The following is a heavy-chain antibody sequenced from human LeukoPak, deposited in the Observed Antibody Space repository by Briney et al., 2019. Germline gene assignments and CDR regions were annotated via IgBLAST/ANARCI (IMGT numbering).Heavy chain of an antibody. CDR2: IYYSGRT. Sequence: PSETLSLTCTVSGGSISDYYRSWIRQPPGKGLEWIGYIYYSGRTNYNPSLKSRATMSVDVSNNHFSLKLSSVTAADTAMYYCTREVNYYFDYWGQGTLVTVSS. CDR1: GGSISDYY. V-gene: IGHV4-59*01. J-gene: IGHJ4*02. CDR3: TREVNYYFDY. D-gene: IGHD1-7*01.